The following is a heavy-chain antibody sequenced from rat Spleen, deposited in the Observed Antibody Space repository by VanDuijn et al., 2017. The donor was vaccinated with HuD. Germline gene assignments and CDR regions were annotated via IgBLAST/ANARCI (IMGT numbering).Heavy chain of an antibody. J-gene: IGHJ2*01. D-gene: IGHD4-3*01. CDR3: ARGSSGSLDY. V-gene: IGHV2-32*01. CDR2: VWGDGST. Sequence: QVQLKESGPGLVQPSEPLSLTCTVSGFSLIRYHVSWVRQPPGKGLEWRGVVWGDGSTGHNSALTSRLSFGRDTPKSQVFLKMSSQKTEDSATYYCARGSSGSLDYWGPGVMVTVSS. CDR1: GFSLIRYH.